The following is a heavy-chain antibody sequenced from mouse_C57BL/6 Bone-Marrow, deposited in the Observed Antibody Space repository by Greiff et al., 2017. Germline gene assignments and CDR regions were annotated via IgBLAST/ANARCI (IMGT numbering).Heavy chain of an antibody. V-gene: IGHV5-4*01. CDR2: ISDGGSYT. J-gene: IGHJ3*01. Sequence: EVHLVESGGGLVKPGGSLKLSCAASGFTFSSYAMSWVRQTPEKRLEWVATISDGGSYTYYPDNVKGRFTISRDNAKNNLYLQMSHLKSEDTAMYYCARYCYYSNEFAYWGQGTLVTVSA. CDR1: GFTFSSYA. CDR3: ARYCYYSNEFAY. D-gene: IGHD2-5*01.